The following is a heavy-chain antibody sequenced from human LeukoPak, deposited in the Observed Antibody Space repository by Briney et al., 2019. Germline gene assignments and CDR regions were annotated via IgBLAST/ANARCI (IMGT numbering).Heavy chain of an antibody. CDR1: GYTFTSYA. CDR3: ARLGCSGGSCYWFDP. Sequence: ASVKVSCKASGYTFTSYAMHWVRQAPGQRLEWMGWINAGNGNTKYSQKFQGRVTITRDTSASTVYMELSSLRSEDTAVYYCARLGCSGGSCYWFDPWGQGTLVTVSS. D-gene: IGHD2-15*01. CDR2: INAGNGNT. V-gene: IGHV1-3*01. J-gene: IGHJ5*02.